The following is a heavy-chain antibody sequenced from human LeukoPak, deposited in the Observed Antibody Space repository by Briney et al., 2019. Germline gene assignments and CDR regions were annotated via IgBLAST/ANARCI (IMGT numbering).Heavy chain of an antibody. CDR2: ISSDGSST. CDR1: GFTFSSYW. D-gene: IGHD6-19*01. J-gene: IGHJ5*02. V-gene: IGHV3-74*01. Sequence: DPGGSLRLSCAASGFTFSSYWMHWVRQAPGKGLVWVSRISSDGSSTSYADSVKGRFTISRDNSRNTLYVQMNSLRAEDTAVYYCANFERTVAGPYNWFDPWGQGTLVTVSS. CDR3: ANFERTVAGPYNWFDP.